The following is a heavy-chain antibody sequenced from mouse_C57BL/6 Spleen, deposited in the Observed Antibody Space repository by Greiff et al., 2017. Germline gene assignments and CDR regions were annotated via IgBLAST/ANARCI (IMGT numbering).Heavy chain of an antibody. CDR2: IYPGGGYT. V-gene: IGHV1-63*01. Sequence: VQVVESGAELVRPGTSVKMSCKASGYTFTNYWIGWAKQRPGHGLEWIGDIYPGGGYTNYNEKFKGKATLTADKSSSTAYMQFSSLTSEDSAIYYCARRDYGSSYWYFDVWGTGTTVTVSS. CDR1: GYTFTNYW. CDR3: ARRDYGSSYWYFDV. D-gene: IGHD1-1*01. J-gene: IGHJ1*03.